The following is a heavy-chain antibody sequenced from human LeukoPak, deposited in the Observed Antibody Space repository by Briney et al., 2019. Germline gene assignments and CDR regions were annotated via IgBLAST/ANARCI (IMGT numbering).Heavy chain of an antibody. CDR3: AKGGDSSGYYYVYYFDY. V-gene: IGHV3-23*01. D-gene: IGHD3-22*01. Sequence: GKSLRLSCAASGFTFSSYAMTWVRQAPGKGLEWVSVISGSGGSTNYADSVKGRFTISRDNSKNTLYLQMNSLRAEDTAVYYYAKGGDSSGYYYVYYFDYWGQGTLVTVSS. CDR2: ISGSGGST. CDR1: GFTFSSYA. J-gene: IGHJ4*02.